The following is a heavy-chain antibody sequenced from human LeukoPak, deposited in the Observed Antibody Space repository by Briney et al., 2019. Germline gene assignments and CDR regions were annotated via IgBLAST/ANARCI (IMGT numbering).Heavy chain of an antibody. D-gene: IGHD6-13*01. CDR3: ARDRGALAAAFDY. CDR1: GFTFSSYS. J-gene: IGHJ4*02. V-gene: IGHV3-21*01. Sequence: GGSLRLSCAASGFTFSSYSMNWVRQAPGKGLEWVPSISSSSSYIYYADSVKGRFTISRDNAKNSLYLQMNSLRAEDTAAYYYARDRGALAAAFDYWGQGTLVTVSS. CDR2: ISSSSSYI.